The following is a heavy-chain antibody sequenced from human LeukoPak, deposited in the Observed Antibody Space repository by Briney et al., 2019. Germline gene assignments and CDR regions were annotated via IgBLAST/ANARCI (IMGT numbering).Heavy chain of an antibody. CDR2: IYYSGST. J-gene: IGHJ6*02. CDR1: GGSISSYY. V-gene: IGHV4-59*01. Sequence: SETLSLTCTVSGGSISSYYRSWIRQPPGKGLEWIGYIYYSGSTNYNPSLKSRVTMSVDTSKNQFSLKLSSVTAADTAVYYCARDSDIMVRGVHRGMDVWGQGTTVTVSS. CDR3: ARDSDIMVRGVHRGMDV. D-gene: IGHD3-10*01.